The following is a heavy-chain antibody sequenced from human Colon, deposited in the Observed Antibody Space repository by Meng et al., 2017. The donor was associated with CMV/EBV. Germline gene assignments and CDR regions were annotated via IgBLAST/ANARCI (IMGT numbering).Heavy chain of an antibody. V-gene: IGHV4-30-4*08. CDR1: VASINSGSYS. CDR2: IYYSGRA. Sequence: VASINSGSYSWTWIRQPPGKALEWIGYIYYSGRAYYDPSLRSRLLISLDSSKNQFSLKLASVTAADTAVYYCARGGDSRGGAWFDPWGQGTLVTVSS. CDR3: ARGGDSRGGAWFDP. J-gene: IGHJ5*02. D-gene: IGHD3-22*01.